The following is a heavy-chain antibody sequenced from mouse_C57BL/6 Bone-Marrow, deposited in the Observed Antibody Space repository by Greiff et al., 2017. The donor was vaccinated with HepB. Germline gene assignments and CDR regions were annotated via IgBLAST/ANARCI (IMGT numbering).Heavy chain of an antibody. D-gene: IGHD1-1*01. CDR1: GYTFTSYW. CDR2: IDPSDSYT. V-gene: IGHV1-50*01. J-gene: IGHJ2*01. Sequence: QVQLQQPGAELVKPGASVKLSCKASGYTFTSYWMQWVKQRPGQGLEWIGEIDPSDSYTNYNQKFKGKATLTVDTSSSTAYMELRSLTSEDSAVYFCARDLYYLGQGTTLTVSS. CDR3: ARDLYY.